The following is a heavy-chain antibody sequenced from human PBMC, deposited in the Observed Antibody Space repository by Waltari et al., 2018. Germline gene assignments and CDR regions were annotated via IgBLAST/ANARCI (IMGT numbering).Heavy chain of an antibody. CDR3: ARRGGYGSPVDY. D-gene: IGHD3-10*01. CDR2: LNPNRDGT. V-gene: IGHV1-2*02. J-gene: IGHJ4*02. Sequence: QVQLVQSGAEVKKPGASVKVSCKASGYTFTGYYMHWVRQAPGQGLEWMGWLNPNRDGTNDGQKFQGKVTITADKSTSTAYMELSSLRAEDTAVYYCARRGGYGSPVDYWGQGTLVTVSS. CDR1: GYTFTGYY.